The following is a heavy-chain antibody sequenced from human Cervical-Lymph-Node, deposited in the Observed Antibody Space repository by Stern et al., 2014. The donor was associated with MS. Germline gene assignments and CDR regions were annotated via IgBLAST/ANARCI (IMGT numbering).Heavy chain of an antibody. D-gene: IGHD6-13*01. CDR3: ARAWGSSWYVDY. J-gene: IGHJ4*02. CDR2: IYYSGST. V-gene: IGHV4-31*03. Sequence: QVQLVQSGPGLVKPSQTLSLTCTVSGGSISSGGYYWSWIRQHPGKGLEWIGYIYYSGSTYYNPSLKSRVTISVDTSKNQFSLKLSSVTAADTAVYYCARAWGSSWYVDYWGQGTLVTVSS. CDR1: GGSISSGGYY.